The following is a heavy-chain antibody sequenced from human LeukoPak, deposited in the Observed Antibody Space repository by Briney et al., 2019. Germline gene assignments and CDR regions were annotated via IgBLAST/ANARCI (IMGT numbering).Heavy chain of an antibody. CDR1: GYTFTSYG. V-gene: IGHV1-18*01. CDR3: AKMGQFDY. Sequence: ASVKVSCKASGYTFTSYGISWVRQAPGQGLEWMGWISAYNGNTNYAQKFQGRVTMTRNTSISTAYMELSSLRSEDTAVYYCAKMGQFDYWGQGTLVTVSS. D-gene: IGHD5-24*01. J-gene: IGHJ4*02. CDR2: ISAYNGNT.